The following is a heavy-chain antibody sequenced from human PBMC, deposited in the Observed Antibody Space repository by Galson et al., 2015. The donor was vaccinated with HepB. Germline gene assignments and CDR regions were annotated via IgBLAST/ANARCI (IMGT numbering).Heavy chain of an antibody. CDR3: ARDYASSWYFNHYYGMDV. D-gene: IGHD6-13*01. V-gene: IGHV3-30*04. J-gene: IGHJ6*02. CDR1: GFTFSSYA. Sequence: SLRLSCAASGFTFSSYAMHWVRQAPGKGLEWVAVISHDGSNKYYADSVKGRFTISRDNPKNTLYLQMNSLRAEDTAVYYCARDYASSWYFNHYYGMDVWGQGTTVTVSS. CDR2: ISHDGSNK.